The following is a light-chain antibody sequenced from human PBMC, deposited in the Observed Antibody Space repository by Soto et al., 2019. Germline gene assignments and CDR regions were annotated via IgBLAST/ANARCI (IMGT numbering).Light chain of an antibody. CDR3: QQYNTYPWT. J-gene: IGKJ1*01. CDR1: QTISTW. Sequence: DIHMTQSPSTLSASVGDRVTITCRASQTISTWLAWYQQKPGKAPKLLIYGASGLQSGVPSRFSGIGSGTEFTLTISSLQPDDFATYYCQQYNTYPWTFGQGTRVEIK. V-gene: IGKV1-5*01. CDR2: GAS.